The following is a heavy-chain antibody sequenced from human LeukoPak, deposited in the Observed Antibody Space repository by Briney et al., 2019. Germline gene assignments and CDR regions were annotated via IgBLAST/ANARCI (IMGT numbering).Heavy chain of an antibody. J-gene: IGHJ4*02. CDR2: ISGDGSST. V-gene: IGHV3-74*03. CDR3: VRDRETTVTTLDF. Sequence: GGSLRLSCAASGFIFSSYWMHWVRQVPGKRLVWVSRISGDGSSTTYADSVKGRFTISRGNAKNTLYLQMSSLRAEDTAVYYCVRDRETTVTTLDFWGQGTVVTVSS. CDR1: GFIFSSYW. D-gene: IGHD4-11*01.